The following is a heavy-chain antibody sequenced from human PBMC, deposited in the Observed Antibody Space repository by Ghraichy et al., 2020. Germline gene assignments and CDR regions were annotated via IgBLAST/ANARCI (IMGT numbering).Heavy chain of an antibody. V-gene: IGHV4-38-2*02. CDR1: GYSISSGYY. CDR3: ASPSWPPAY. J-gene: IGHJ4*02. Sequence: SETLSLTCTVSGYSISSGYYWGWIRQPPGKGLEWIGSIYHSGSTYYNPSLKSRVTISVDTSKNQFSLKLSSVTAADTAVYYCASPSWPPAYWGQGTLVTVSS. D-gene: IGHD2-15*01. CDR2: IYHSGST.